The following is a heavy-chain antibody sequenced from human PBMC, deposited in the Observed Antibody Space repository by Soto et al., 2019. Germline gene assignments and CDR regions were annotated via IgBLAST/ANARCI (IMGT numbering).Heavy chain of an antibody. D-gene: IGHD1-26*01. J-gene: IGHJ4*02. CDR2: ISYDGGNK. Sequence: PGGSLRLSCAASGFTFSSYAMHWVRQAPGKGLEWVAVISYDGGNKYYADSVKGRFTISRDNSKNTLYLQMNSLRAEDTAVYYCARDDGGATIPFLDYWGQGTLVTVSS. CDR1: GFTFSSYA. V-gene: IGHV3-30-3*01. CDR3: ARDDGGATIPFLDY.